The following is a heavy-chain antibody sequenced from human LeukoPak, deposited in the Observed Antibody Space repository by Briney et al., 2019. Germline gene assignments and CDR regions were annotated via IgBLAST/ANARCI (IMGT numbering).Heavy chain of an antibody. V-gene: IGHV1-24*01. J-gene: IGHJ4*02. Sequence: ASVKVSCKVSGYTLTKLSMNWVRQAPGKGLEWMAAFDPEDGETIYAQKFQGRVTMTEDTSTDTAYMELSSLRSEDTAVYYCATDLRKVQLERQGGSFDYWGQGTLVTVSS. CDR3: ATDLRKVQLERQGGSFDY. CDR2: FDPEDGET. CDR1: GYTLTKLS. D-gene: IGHD1-1*01.